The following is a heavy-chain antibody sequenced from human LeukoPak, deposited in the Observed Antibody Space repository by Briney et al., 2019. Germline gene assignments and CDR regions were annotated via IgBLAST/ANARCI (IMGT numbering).Heavy chain of an antibody. Sequence: PGGSLRLSCAASGFTFSSYGMHWVRQVPGKGLEWVSGISASGGSAYYADSVKGRFTISRDNSKNTLYLQMNSLRAEDTAVYYCAKFGAGPFDYWGQGTLVTVSS. J-gene: IGHJ4*02. V-gene: IGHV3-23*01. CDR3: AKFGAGPFDY. CDR2: ISASGGSA. CDR1: GFTFSSYG. D-gene: IGHD3-3*01.